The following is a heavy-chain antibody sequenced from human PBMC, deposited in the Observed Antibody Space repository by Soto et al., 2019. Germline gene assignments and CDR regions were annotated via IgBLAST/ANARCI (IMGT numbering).Heavy chain of an antibody. J-gene: IGHJ4*02. V-gene: IGHV3-15*07. CDR1: GFTFSNAW. CDR2: IKSKTDGGTT. D-gene: IGHD3-3*01. CDR3: TTEIFGVVIILHDY. Sequence: GGSLRLSCAASGFTFSNAWMNWVRQAPGKGLEWVGRIKSKTDGGTTDYAAPVKGRFTISRNDSKNTLYLQMNSLKTADTAVYYCTTEIFGVVIILHDYWGQGTLVTVSS.